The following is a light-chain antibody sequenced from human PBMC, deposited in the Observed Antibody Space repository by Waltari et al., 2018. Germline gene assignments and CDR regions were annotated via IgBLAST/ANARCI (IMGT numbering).Light chain of an antibody. J-gene: IGKJ2*01. CDR3: QQYHTDKT. V-gene: IGKV1-5*03. CDR1: QTVTSW. CDR2: RAS. Sequence: DIQLTQSPSTLSASVGDTVTITCRASQTVTSWLAWYQQKPGKAPKLLIDRASTLENGVPARFSGSGFATVFTLTISSLQPDDFATYYCQQYHTDKTFGQGTKVEIK.